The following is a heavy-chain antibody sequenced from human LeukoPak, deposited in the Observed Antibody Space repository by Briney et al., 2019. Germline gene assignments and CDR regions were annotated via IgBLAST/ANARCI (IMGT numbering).Heavy chain of an antibody. Sequence: GGSLRPSCAASGFTFSDYYMGWIRQAPGKGLEWVSYISSSGSTIYYADSVKGRFTISRDNAKNSLSLQMNSLRVEDTAVYYCARGGSVGVVIYWGQGTLVTVSS. CDR3: ARGGSVGVVIY. D-gene: IGHD3-10*01. V-gene: IGHV3-11*04. CDR1: GFTFSDYY. CDR2: ISSSGSTI. J-gene: IGHJ4*02.